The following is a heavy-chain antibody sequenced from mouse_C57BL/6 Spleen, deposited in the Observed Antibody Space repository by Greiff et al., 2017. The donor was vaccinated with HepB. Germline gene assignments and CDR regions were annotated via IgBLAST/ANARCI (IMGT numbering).Heavy chain of an antibody. CDR2: IRLKSDNYAT. V-gene: IGHV6-3*01. CDR3: TATVVDFDV. D-gene: IGHD1-1*01. CDR1: GFTFSNYW. Sequence: EVQGVESGGGLVQPGGSLKLSCVASGFTFSNYWMNWVRQSPEKGLEWVAQIRLKSDNYATHYAESVKGRFTISRDDSKSSVYLQMNNLRAEDTGIYYCTATVVDFDVWGTGTTVTVSS. J-gene: IGHJ1*03.